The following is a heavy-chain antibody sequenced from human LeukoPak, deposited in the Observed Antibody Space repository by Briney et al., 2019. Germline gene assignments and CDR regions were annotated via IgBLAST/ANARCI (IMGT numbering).Heavy chain of an antibody. V-gene: IGHV3-21*04. CDR1: GFPFSTYT. CDR2: ICAGSIYI. D-gene: IGHD6-13*01. Sequence: PGGSLRLSCAASGFPFSTYTMDWVRQAPGKGLEWVSSICAGSIYIYYRDSVKGRFTISRDNAKNTLYLQMNSLRPEDTALYYCAKGGAAADNYWYFDLWGRGTLVTVSS. J-gene: IGHJ2*01. CDR3: AKGGAAADNYWYFDL.